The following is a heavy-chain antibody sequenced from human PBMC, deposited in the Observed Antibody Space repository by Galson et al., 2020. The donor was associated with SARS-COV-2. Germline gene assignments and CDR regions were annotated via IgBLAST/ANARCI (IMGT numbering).Heavy chain of an antibody. J-gene: IGHJ4*02. CDR1: GFTFSSYS. CDR2: ISSSSSYI. Sequence: GGSLRLSCAASGFTFSSYSMNWVRQAPGKGLEWVSSISSSSSYIYYADSVKGRFTISRDNAKNSLYLQMNSLRAEDTAVYYCARGSTAKSWNQQGEYSSSLPDYWGQGTLVTVSS. V-gene: IGHV3-21*01. CDR3: ARGSTAKSWNQQGEYSSSLPDY. D-gene: IGHD6-13*01.